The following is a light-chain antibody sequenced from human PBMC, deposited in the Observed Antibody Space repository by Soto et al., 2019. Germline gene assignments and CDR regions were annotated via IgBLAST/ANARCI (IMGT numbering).Light chain of an antibody. CDR2: DAS. J-gene: IGKJ1*01. CDR1: QSIRNF. Sequence: DIQMTQSPSTLAASVGDRVTITCRASQSIRNFLAWYQQKPGKAPNVLIYDASSLESGVPSRFSGSGSGTDFTLTISRLQPDDFATYYCQQYDSYWTFGPGTKVEIK. CDR3: QQYDSYWT. V-gene: IGKV1-5*01.